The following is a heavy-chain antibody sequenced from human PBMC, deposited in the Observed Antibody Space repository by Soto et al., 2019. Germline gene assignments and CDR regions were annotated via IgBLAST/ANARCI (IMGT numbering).Heavy chain of an antibody. D-gene: IGHD1-1*01. Sequence: SETLSLTCTVSGGSISSTNYCWGWIRQPPGEGLEWIGSVYYSGSAYSNPSLKSRATTSVDTPKNQFSLKLSSVTAADTAVYYCARRQWNGYYFDYWGQGTLVTVSS. CDR3: ARRQWNGYYFDY. CDR1: GGSISSTNYC. CDR2: VYYSGSA. J-gene: IGHJ4*02. V-gene: IGHV4-39*01.